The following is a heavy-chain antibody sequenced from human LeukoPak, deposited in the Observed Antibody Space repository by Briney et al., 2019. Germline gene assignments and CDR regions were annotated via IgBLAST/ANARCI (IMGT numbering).Heavy chain of an antibody. V-gene: IGHV4-30-2*01. CDR2: ICHSGST. CDR3: ASAQGSGSYYSLDY. Sequence: SETLSLTCAVSGGSISSGGYSWSWIRRPPGKGLEWIGYICHSGSTYYNPSLKSRVTISVDTSKNQFSLKLTSVTAADTAVYYCASAQGSGSYYSLDYWGQGTLVTVSS. CDR1: GGSISSGGYS. J-gene: IGHJ4*02. D-gene: IGHD1-26*01.